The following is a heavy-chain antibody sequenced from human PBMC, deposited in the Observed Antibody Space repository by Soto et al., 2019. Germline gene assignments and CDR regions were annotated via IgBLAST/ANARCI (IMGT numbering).Heavy chain of an antibody. CDR2: IYYSGST. D-gene: IGHD6-13*01. V-gene: IGHV4-30-4*01. Sequence: QVQLQESGPGLVKPSQTLSLTCTVSGGSISSGDYYWSWIRQPPGTGLEWIGYIYYSGSTYYNPSLKSRVTIAVDTSKHQCSLELSSVTAADTAVYYCASTGASSSWYVDYWGQGTLVTVSS. CDR1: GGSISSGDYY. CDR3: ASTGASSSWYVDY. J-gene: IGHJ4*02.